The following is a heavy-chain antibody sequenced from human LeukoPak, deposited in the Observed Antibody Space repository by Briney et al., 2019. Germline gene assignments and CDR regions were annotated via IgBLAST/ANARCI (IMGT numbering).Heavy chain of an antibody. Sequence: ASVKVSCKASGYTFTSYDINWVRQVTGQGLEWMGWMNPKSGNTGYAQKFQGRVTITRNTSISTAYMEVSSLRYGDTAVYYCARRAVDNSYYYYMDVWGKGTTVTVSS. V-gene: IGHV1-8*03. J-gene: IGHJ6*03. CDR1: GYTFTSYD. D-gene: IGHD6-19*01. CDR3: ARRAVDNSYYYYMDV. CDR2: MNPKSGNT.